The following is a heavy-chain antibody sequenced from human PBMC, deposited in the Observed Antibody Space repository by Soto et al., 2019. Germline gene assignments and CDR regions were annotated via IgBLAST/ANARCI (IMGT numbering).Heavy chain of an antibody. CDR2: IYYSGST. J-gene: IGHJ4*02. Sequence: SETLSLTCTVSGGSISSYYWSWIRQPPGKGLEWIGYIYYSGSTNYNPSLKSRVTISVDTSKNQFSLKLSSVTAADTAVYYCARTGYQLLWYFDYWGQGTLVTVSS. CDR1: GGSISSYY. CDR3: ARTGYQLLWYFDY. D-gene: IGHD2-2*01. V-gene: IGHV4-59*01.